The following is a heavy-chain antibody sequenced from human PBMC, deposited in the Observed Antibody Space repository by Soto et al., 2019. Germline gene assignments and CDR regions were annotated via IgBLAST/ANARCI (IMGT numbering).Heavy chain of an antibody. J-gene: IGHJ4*02. D-gene: IGHD2-15*01. CDR3: ARDSGWWDRTRGGLDY. CDR2: IIPIFGTA. CDR1: GGTFSNYA. Sequence: QVQLVQSGAEVKKPGSSVKVSCKASGGTFSNYAISWVRQAPGQGLEWMGGIIPIFGTANYAQKFQGRVTITAEESTSTAYMELSSLRSEDTAVYYCARDSGWWDRTRGGLDYWGQGTLVTVSS. V-gene: IGHV1-69*01.